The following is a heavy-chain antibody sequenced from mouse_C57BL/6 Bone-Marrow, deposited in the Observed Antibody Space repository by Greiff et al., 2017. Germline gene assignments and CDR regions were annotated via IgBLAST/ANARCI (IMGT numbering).Heavy chain of an antibody. Sequence: VQLKESGAELVRPGASVKLSCTASGFNIKDDYMHWVRQRPEQGLEWIGWIDPENGDTAYASKFQGKATITADTATNTSYLQLSSLTSEDTAVYYCTTCFDDYPFAYWGQGTLVTVSA. CDR1: GFNIKDDY. CDR2: IDPENGDT. V-gene: IGHV14-4*01. J-gene: IGHJ3*01. D-gene: IGHD2-4*01. CDR3: TTCFDDYPFAY.